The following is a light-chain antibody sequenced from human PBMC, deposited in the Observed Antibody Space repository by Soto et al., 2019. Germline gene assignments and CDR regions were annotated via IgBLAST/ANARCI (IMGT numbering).Light chain of an antibody. CDR1: QSVRNY. Sequence: EIVLSQSPATLSLSTGETATVSCRASQSVRNYLAWYQQKPGQAPRLLIYDASNRATGIPARFSGTGSETDFTLTISSLHSEDFAVYYCQQHGTSPITFGQGTRLEIK. CDR3: QQHGTSPIT. J-gene: IGKJ5*01. V-gene: IGKV3-11*01. CDR2: DAS.